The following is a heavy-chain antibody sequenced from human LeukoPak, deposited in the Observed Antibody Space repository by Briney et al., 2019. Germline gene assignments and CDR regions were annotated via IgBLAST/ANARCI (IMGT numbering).Heavy chain of an antibody. D-gene: IGHD2-21*01. CDR2: MNPNSGNT. J-gene: IGHJ4*02. CDR3: ARVAGNCGGDCYRLLY. CDR1: GYTFTSYD. V-gene: IGHV1-8*01. Sequence: ASVKVSCKASGYTFTSYDINWVRQAAGQGLEWLGWMNPNSGNTGYAQKFQGRVTMTRNTSISTAYMELSNLRSEDTAVYYCARVAGNCGGDCYRLLYWGQGTLVTVSS.